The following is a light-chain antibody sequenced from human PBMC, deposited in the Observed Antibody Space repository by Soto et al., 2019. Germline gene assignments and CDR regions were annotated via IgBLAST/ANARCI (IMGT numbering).Light chain of an antibody. CDR2: EVN. Sequence: QSVLTQPPSASGSPGQSVAISCTGTSSDVGVYNYVSWYQQHPGKAPKLMIYEVNKRPSGVPDRFSGSKSGNTASLTVSGLQAEDEADYYCSSYAGSSTVFGTGTKSPS. CDR3: SSYAGSSTV. CDR1: SSDVGVYNY. V-gene: IGLV2-8*01. J-gene: IGLJ1*01.